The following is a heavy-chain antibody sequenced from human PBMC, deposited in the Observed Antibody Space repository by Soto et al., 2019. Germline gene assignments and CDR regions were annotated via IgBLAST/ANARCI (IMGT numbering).Heavy chain of an antibody. CDR3: ARDGGYSPGLGAGFDY. J-gene: IGHJ4*02. V-gene: IGHV3-48*03. Sequence: EVQLVESGGGLVQPGGSLRLSCAASGFTFSSYEMNWVRQAPGKGLEWVSYISSSGSTIYYADSVKGRFTISRDNAKNSLYLQMNSLRAEDTAVYYCARDGGYSPGLGAGFDYWGQGTLVTVSS. CDR1: GFTFSSYE. CDR2: ISSSGSTI. D-gene: IGHD5-18*01.